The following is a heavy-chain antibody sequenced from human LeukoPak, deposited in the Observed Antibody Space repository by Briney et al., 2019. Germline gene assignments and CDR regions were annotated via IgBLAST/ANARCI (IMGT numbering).Heavy chain of an antibody. V-gene: IGHV3-21*01. J-gene: IGHJ4*02. CDR1: GFTFSSYS. CDR3: ARERSSGWYGPFGY. Sequence: GGSLRLSCAASGFTFSSYSMNWVRQAPGKGLEWVSSISSSSSYIYYADSVKGRFTISRDNAKNSLYLQMNSLRAEDTAVYYCARERSSGWYGPFGYWGQGTLSPSPQ. CDR2: ISSSSSYI. D-gene: IGHD6-19*01.